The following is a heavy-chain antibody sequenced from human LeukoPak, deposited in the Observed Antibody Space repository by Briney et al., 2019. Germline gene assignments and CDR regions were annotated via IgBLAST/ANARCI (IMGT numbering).Heavy chain of an antibody. J-gene: IGHJ4*02. CDR2: IRYDGSNK. D-gene: IGHD5-12*01. CDR1: GFTFSNYG. Sequence: GGSLGLSCAAAGFTFSNYGMHWVRQAPGKGLDWVAFIRYDGSNKYYADSVKGRFTTSRDSSKNTLYLQMDSLRAEDTGVYYCARDGRGYSGYGVYYFDFWGPGTLVTVSS. V-gene: IGHV3-30*02. CDR3: ARDGRGYSGYGVYYFDF.